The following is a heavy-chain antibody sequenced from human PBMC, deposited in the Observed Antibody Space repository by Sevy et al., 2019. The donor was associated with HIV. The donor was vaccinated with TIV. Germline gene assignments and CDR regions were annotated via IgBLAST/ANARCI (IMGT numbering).Heavy chain of an antibody. CDR1: GFTFSNAW. V-gene: IGHV3-15*01. J-gene: IGHJ4*02. Sequence: GGSLRLSCAASGFTFSNAWMSWVRQAPGKGLEWVGRIKSKTDGGTTDYAAPVKGRFTISRDDSKNTLYLQMNSLKTEDKAVYYCTTGMGSWSYYIPSNFDYWGQGTLVTVSS. CDR2: IKSKTDGGTT. D-gene: IGHD3-10*01. CDR3: TTGMGSWSYYIPSNFDY.